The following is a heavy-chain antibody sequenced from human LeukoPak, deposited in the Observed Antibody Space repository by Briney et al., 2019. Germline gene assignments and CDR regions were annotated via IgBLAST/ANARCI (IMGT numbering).Heavy chain of an antibody. V-gene: IGHV3-30-3*01. CDR3: AKNPTTHNYVTGGGGGFDP. CDR2: ISNDGSNK. D-gene: IGHD4-11*01. Sequence: GGSLRLSCAASGFTFSSYALHWVRQSPGKGLEWVAVISNDGSNKYFADSVKGRFTISRDNSKNTLYLQMNSLRPEDSAVYYCAKNPTTHNYVTGGGGGFDPWGQGTLVTVSS. J-gene: IGHJ5*02. CDR1: GFTFSSYA.